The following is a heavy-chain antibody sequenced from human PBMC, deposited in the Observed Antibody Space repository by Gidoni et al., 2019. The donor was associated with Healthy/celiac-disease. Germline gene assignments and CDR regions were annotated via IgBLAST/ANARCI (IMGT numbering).Heavy chain of an antibody. V-gene: IGHV3-23*01. J-gene: IGHJ4*02. Sequence: EVQLLESGGGLVQPGGSLRLSCGASGFTFSSYAMSWVRQAPGKGLGWVSAISGSGRSTYYADSVKGRFTISRDNSKNTLYLQMNSLRAEDTAVYYCAKDGPGGGYATAYDYWGQGTLVTVSS. D-gene: IGHD3-16*01. CDR2: ISGSGRST. CDR3: AKDGPGGGYATAYDY. CDR1: GFTFSSYA.